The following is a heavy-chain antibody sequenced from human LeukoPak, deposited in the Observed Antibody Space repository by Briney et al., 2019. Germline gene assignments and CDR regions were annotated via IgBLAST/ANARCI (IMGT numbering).Heavy chain of an antibody. CDR2: ISAYNGNR. CDR3: ARNRIQLWLCDY. D-gene: IGHD5-18*01. Sequence: ASVKVSCKASGYTFTSYGISWVRQAPGQGLEWMGWISAYNGNRNYAQKLQGRVTMTTDTSTSTAYMELRSLRSDDTAVYYCARNRIQLWLCDYWGQGTLVTVSS. J-gene: IGHJ4*02. CDR1: GYTFTSYG. V-gene: IGHV1-18*01.